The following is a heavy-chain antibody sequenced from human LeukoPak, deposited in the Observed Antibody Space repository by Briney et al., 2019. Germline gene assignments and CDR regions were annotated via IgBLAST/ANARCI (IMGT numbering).Heavy chain of an antibody. V-gene: IGHV4-59*01. CDR1: GGSISSYY. J-gene: IGHJ6*02. D-gene: IGHD2-15*01. CDR3: ARTRAGYCSGGSCPDYYYYGMDV. Sequence: TSETLSLTCTVSGGSISSYYWSWIRQPPGKGLEWIGYIYYSGSTNYNPSHKSRVTISVDTSKNQFSLKLSSVTAADTAVYYCARTRAGYCSGGSCPDYYYYGMDVWGQGTTVTVSS. CDR2: IYYSGST.